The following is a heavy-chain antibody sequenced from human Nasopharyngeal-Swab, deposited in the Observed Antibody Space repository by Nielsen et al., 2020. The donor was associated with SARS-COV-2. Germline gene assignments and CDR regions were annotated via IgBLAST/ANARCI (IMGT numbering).Heavy chain of an antibody. CDR1: GVTFSSYA. CDR2: IIPTFGTA. V-gene: IGHV1-69*06. J-gene: IGHJ4*02. CDR3: ARVPTFHYYDSSGEVYYLGC. Sequence: SVKVSCKASGVTFSSYAISWVRQAPGQGLEWMGWIIPTFGTANYAQKFQGRVTITADKSTSTAYMELSSLRSEDTAVYYCARVPTFHYYDSSGEVYYLGCWGQGTLVTVSS. D-gene: IGHD3-22*01.